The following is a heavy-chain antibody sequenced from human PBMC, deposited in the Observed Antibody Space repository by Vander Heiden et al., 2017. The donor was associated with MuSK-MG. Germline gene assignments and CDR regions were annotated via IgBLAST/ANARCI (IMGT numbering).Heavy chain of an antibody. CDR3: ARHNYYGSGTRGYFDY. Sequence: QVQLQESGPGLVKPSETLSLTCTVSGGSISSYYWSWIRQPPGKGLEWIGYIYYSGSTNYNPALKSRVTISVDTSKNQFSLKLSSVTAADTAGYYCARHNYYGSGTRGYFDYWGQGTLVTVSS. J-gene: IGHJ4*02. D-gene: IGHD3-10*01. CDR2: IYYSGST. V-gene: IGHV4-59*01. CDR1: GGSISSYY.